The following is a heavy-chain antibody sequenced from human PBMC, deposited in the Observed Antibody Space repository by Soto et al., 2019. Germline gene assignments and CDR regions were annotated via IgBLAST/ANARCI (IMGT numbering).Heavy chain of an antibody. CDR3: AKDAYGSGSYSINYYSYGMDV. Sequence: GGSLRLSCAASGFTFDDYTMHWVRQAPGKGLEWVSLISWDGGRTYYADSVKGRFTISRDNSKNSLYLQMNSLRTEDTALYYCAKDAYGSGSYSINYYSYGMDVWGQGTTVTVSS. CDR1: GFTFDDYT. CDR2: ISWDGGRT. V-gene: IGHV3-43*01. D-gene: IGHD3-10*01. J-gene: IGHJ6*02.